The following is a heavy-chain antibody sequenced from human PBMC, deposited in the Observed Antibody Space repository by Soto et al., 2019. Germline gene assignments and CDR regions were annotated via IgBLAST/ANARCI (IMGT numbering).Heavy chain of an antibody. J-gene: IGHJ4*02. Sequence: AGGSLRLSCAASGFTFSSYWMHWVRQAPGKGLVWVSRINSDGSSTSYADSVKGRFTISRDNAKNTLYLQMNSLRAEDTAVYYCARGGGYSYGRVDYWGQGTLVTVSS. CDR2: INSDGSST. D-gene: IGHD5-18*01. V-gene: IGHV3-74*01. CDR3: ARGGGYSYGRVDY. CDR1: GFTFSSYW.